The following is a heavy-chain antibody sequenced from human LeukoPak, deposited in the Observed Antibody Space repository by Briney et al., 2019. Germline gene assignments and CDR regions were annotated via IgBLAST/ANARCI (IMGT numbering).Heavy chain of an antibody. CDR2: IKQDGSEK. CDR1: GFTFSSYA. D-gene: IGHD3-22*01. V-gene: IGHV3-7*01. Sequence: GGSLRLSCGASGFTFSSYAMTWVRQAPGKGLEWVANIKQDGSEKYYVGSVKGRFTISRDNAKNSLYLQMNSLRAEDTAVYYCARDGFHYDSSPNDYWGQGTLVTVSS. CDR3: ARDGFHYDSSPNDY. J-gene: IGHJ4*02.